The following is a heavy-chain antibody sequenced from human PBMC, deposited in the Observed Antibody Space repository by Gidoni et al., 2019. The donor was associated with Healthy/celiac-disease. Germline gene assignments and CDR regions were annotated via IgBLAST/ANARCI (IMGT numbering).Heavy chain of an antibody. J-gene: IGHJ4*02. Sequence: EVQLVESGGGLVQPGRSLRPSCEASGFTFDNYAMLWVRQAPGKGLGWVSVISWNSGSIVYADSVKGRFTISRDNAKNSLYLQMNSLRAEDTALYYCAKGSGGAANIDYWGQGTLVTVSS. V-gene: IGHV3-9*01. CDR2: ISWNSGSI. CDR3: AKGSGGAANIDY. D-gene: IGHD6-25*01. CDR1: GFTFDNYA.